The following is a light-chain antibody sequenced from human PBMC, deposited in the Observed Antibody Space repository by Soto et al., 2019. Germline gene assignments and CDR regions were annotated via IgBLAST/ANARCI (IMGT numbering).Light chain of an antibody. CDR2: EVS. CDR1: SSDVGGYNY. Sequence: QSALTQPPSASGSPGQSVTISCTGTSSDVGGYNYVSWYQLHPGKAPKLMISEVSKRPSGVPDRFSGSKSGNTASLTVYGLQAEDEADYYCSSYSGSKLVFGGGTQLIVL. J-gene: IGLJ2*01. CDR3: SSYSGSKLV. V-gene: IGLV2-8*01.